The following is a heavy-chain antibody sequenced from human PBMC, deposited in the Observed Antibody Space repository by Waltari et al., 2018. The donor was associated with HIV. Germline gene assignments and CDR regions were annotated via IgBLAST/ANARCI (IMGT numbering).Heavy chain of an antibody. D-gene: IGHD7-27*01. V-gene: IGHV3-48*01. CDR2: ISRSSSSI. CDR1: GFTFSNYT. J-gene: IGHJ4*02. Sequence: EVQLVESGGGLVQPGGSLRLSCAASGFTFSNYTMNWVRQDPGKGCEWVAYISRSSSSIFYAYSVKGRFTISRDNAKNSLYLQMNSLRVEDTAVYYCARDINGGWGYWGQGTLVTVAS. CDR3: ARDINGGWGY.